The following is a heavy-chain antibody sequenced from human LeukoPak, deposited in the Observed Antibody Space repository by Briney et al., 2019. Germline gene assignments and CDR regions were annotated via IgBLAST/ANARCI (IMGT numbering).Heavy chain of an antibody. J-gene: IGHJ4*02. V-gene: IGHV3-7*03. CDR3: ARDFES. CDR2: INQDGSAK. Sequence: GGSLRLSCVASGLNFGNYWMDWVRQAPGKGLERVGNINQDGSAKNYVDPVKGRFTISRDNAEKSLYLHMNSLRAEDTAIYYCARDFESWGQGTLVTVSS. CDR1: GLNFGNYW.